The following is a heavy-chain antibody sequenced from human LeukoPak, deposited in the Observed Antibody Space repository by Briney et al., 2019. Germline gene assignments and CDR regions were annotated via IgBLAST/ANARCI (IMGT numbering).Heavy chain of an antibody. J-gene: IGHJ6*03. CDR1: GSSIRSRY. V-gene: IGHV4-59*11. CDR2: IYYNGGV. CDR3: ARIIPPDYYMDV. Sequence: SETLSLTCTVSGSSIRSRYWSWIRQPPGKGLEWVGYIYYNGGVSYSPSLKSRVTISLDTSKNQFSLNLTSVTAADTAVYYCARIIPPDYYMDVWGKGTTVTVSS.